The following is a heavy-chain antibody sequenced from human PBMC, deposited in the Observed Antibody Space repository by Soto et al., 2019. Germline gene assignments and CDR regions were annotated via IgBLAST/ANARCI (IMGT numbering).Heavy chain of an antibody. CDR2: ISWNSGSI. J-gene: IGHJ4*02. V-gene: IGHV3-9*01. CDR3: AKSDE. CDR1: GFTFDDYA. Sequence: EVQLVESGGGLVQPGRSLRLSCAASGFTFDDYAMHWVRQAPGKGLGWVSGISWNSGSIGYADSVKGRFTISRDNAKNSLYLQMNSLRAEDTALYYCAKSDEWGQGTLVTVSS.